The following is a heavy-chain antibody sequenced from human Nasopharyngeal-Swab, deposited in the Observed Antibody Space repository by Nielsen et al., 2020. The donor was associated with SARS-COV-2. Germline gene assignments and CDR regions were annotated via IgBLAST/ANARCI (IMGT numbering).Heavy chain of an antibody. J-gene: IGHJ4*02. Sequence: GESLKISCASSGFTFDEYAMHWVRQTPGKGLEWVSGISWHSGDIVYTDSVKGRFTISRDNAKSSLYLQMNSLRAEDSALYYCVRGRGIAAAGKPYYFDYWGQGTLATVSS. CDR2: ISWHSGDI. CDR3: VRGRGIAAAGKPYYFDY. D-gene: IGHD6-13*01. V-gene: IGHV3-9*01. CDR1: GFTFDEYA.